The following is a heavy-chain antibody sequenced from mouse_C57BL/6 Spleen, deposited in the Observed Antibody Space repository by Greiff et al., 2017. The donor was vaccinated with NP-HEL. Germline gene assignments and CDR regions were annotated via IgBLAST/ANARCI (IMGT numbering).Heavy chain of an antibody. J-gene: IGHJ1*03. D-gene: IGHD1-1*01. V-gene: IGHV1-55*01. CDR3: ARTLYYGSSPYWYFDV. CDR1: GYTFTSYW. Sequence: QVQLQQPGAELVKPGASVKMSCKASGYTFTSYWITWVKQRPGQGLEWIGDIYPGSGSTNYNAKFKSKATLTVDTSSSTAYMQLSSLTSEDSAVYYCARTLYYGSSPYWYFDVWGTGTTVTVSS. CDR2: IYPGSGST.